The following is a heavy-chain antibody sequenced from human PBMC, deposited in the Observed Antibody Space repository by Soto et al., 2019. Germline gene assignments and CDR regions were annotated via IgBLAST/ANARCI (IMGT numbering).Heavy chain of an antibody. CDR2: IYYSGST. J-gene: IGHJ5*01. Sequence: PSETLSLTCTVSGGSISSGGYYWSWIRQHPGKGLEWIGYIYYSGSTYYNPSLKSRVTISVDTSKNQFSLKLSSVTTADTAVYYWTKLPWADDGGIFDSWGQGTLVTVSS. CDR3: TKLPWADDGGIFDS. D-gene: IGHD4-17*01. CDR1: GGSISSGGYY. V-gene: IGHV4-31*09.